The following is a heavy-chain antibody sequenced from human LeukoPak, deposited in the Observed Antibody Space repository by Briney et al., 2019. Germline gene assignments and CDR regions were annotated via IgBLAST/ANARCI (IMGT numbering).Heavy chain of an antibody. CDR1: GGSISSGGYS. J-gene: IGHJ5*02. D-gene: IGHD2-15*01. Sequence: SETLSLTCAVSGGSISSGGYSWSWIRQPPGKGLEWIGYIYYSGSTYYNPSLKSRVTISVDTSKNQFSLKLSSVTDADTGVYYCARVPVAAKTGGSWFDPWGQGNLVTVSS. V-gene: IGHV4-30-4*07. CDR2: IYYSGST. CDR3: ARVPVAAKTGGSWFDP.